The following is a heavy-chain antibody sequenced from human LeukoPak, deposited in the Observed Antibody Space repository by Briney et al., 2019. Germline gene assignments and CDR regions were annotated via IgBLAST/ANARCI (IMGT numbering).Heavy chain of an antibody. CDR1: GLTFSNAW. Sequence: GGSLRLCCAVSGLTFSNAWMNCVRQAPGKGLEWVGRVLSRAGGGTIDYAAPVKGRFTISRDDSKNALFLQMNSLRTEDTAVYYCVTGGGYNGLDYWGQGALVTVSS. CDR3: VTGGGYNGLDY. CDR2: VLSRAGGGTI. D-gene: IGHD5-12*01. V-gene: IGHV3-15*07. J-gene: IGHJ4*02.